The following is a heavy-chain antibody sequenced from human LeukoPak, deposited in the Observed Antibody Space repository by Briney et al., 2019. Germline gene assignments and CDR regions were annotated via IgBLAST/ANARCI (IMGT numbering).Heavy chain of an antibody. J-gene: IGHJ4*02. CDR1: GFTFSSYG. Sequence: GGSLRLSCAASGFTFSSYGMHWVRQAPGKGLEWVAVISYDGSNKYYADSVKGRFTISRDNSKNTLYPQMNSLRAEDTAVYYCASSGSYGHFDYWGQGTLVTVSS. V-gene: IGHV3-30*03. D-gene: IGHD1-26*01. CDR2: ISYDGSNK. CDR3: ASSGSYGHFDY.